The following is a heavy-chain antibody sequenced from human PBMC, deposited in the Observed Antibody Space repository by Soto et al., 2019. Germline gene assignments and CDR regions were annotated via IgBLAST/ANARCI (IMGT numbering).Heavy chain of an antibody. CDR3: ARAVSRVVAATAYYFDY. J-gene: IGHJ4*02. V-gene: IGHV1-8*01. Sequence: ASVKVSCKASGYTFTSYDINWVRQATGQGLEWMGWMNPNSGNTGYAQKSQGRVTMTRNTSISTAYMELSSLRSEDTAVYYCARAVSRVVAATAYYFDYWGQGTLVTVSS. CDR1: GYTFTSYD. D-gene: IGHD2-15*01. CDR2: MNPNSGNT.